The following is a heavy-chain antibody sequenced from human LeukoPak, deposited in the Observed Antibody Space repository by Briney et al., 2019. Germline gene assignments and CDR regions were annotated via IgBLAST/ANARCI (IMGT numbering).Heavy chain of an antibody. CDR2: IIPIFGTA. CDR3: ARDRADCGGDCYRAFDI. Sequence: ASVKVSCKASGGTFSSYAISWVRQAPGQGLEWMGGIIPIFGTANYAQKFQGRVTITADGSTSTAYMELSSLRSEDTAVYYCARDRADCGGDCYRAFDIWGQGTMVTVSS. D-gene: IGHD2-21*02. CDR1: GGTFSSYA. J-gene: IGHJ3*02. V-gene: IGHV1-69*13.